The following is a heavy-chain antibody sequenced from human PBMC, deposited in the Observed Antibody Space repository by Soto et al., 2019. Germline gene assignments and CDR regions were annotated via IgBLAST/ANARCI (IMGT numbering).Heavy chain of an antibody. V-gene: IGHV1-8*01. J-gene: IGHJ5*02. CDR2: MNPNSGKT. CDR3: ARSVPSRDIVDP. CDR1: GYTFSSYD. Sequence: QVQLVQSGAEVKKPGASVKVSCKASGYTFSSYDINWVRQATGQGLEWMGWMNPNSGKTGYAQKFQGRVTMTRNTSITTAYMELSSLRSEDTGVYYSARSVPSRDIVDPWGLGTLVTVSS. D-gene: IGHD5-12*01.